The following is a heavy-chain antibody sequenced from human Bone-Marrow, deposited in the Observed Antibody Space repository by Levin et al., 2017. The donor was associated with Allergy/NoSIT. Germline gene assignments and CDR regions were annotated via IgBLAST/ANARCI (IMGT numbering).Heavy chain of an antibody. Sequence: SGPTLVKSTQSLTLTCTFSGFSLSISGVAVGWIRQPPGKAPEWLALIYWDDDQRYTPSLKSRLTITKDTSQQQVVLTMTNMHPVDKCTYYCVYMNTNGPRGDYDPYHIWGQGTVVTVSA. CDR3: VYMNTNGPRGDYDPYHI. CDR2: IYWDDDQ. J-gene: IGHJ3*02. CDR1: GFSLSISGVA. V-gene: IGHV2-5*04. D-gene: IGHD3-22*01.